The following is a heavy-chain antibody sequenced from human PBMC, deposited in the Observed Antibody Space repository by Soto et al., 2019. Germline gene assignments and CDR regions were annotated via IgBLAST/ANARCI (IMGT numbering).Heavy chain of an antibody. CDR2: IHYSGST. D-gene: IGHD6-6*01. V-gene: IGHV4-59*01. CDR3: ARGGIAARKGRWFDP. CDR1: GGSLSDYY. Sequence: SETLSLTCTVSGGSLSDYYWTWIRQPPGKGLEWIGYIHYSGSTNYNPSLKSRVTISVDTSKNQFSLKLRSVTAADTAMYHCARGGIAARKGRWFDPWGQGAPVTISS. J-gene: IGHJ5*02.